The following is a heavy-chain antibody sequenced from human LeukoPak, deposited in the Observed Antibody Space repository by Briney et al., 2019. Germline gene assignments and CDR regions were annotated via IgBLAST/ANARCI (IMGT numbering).Heavy chain of an antibody. CDR2: IYYSGST. CDR3: AKTVTAIAPWYFDY. V-gene: IGHV4-39*01. Sequence: SETLSLTCNVSSGAITSSSYYWGWIRQPPGKGLEWIGSIYYSGSTYYNPSLKSRVTISVDTSKNQFSLKLSSVTAADTAVYYCAKTVTAIAPWYFDYWGQGTLVTVSS. CDR1: SGAITSSSYY. J-gene: IGHJ4*02. D-gene: IGHD2-21*02.